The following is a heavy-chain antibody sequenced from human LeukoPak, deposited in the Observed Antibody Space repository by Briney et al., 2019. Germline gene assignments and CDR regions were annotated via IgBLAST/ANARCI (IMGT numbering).Heavy chain of an antibody. Sequence: ASVKVSCKTSGYTFSTYGLSWVRQAPGQGLEWMGWISGNSGKTHYAQKFQDRVTLTTDTSSTTAFMERRSLRSDDTAMYYCARNAGSYFEFAPWGQGTLVTVSS. CDR1: GYTFSTYG. J-gene: IGHJ5*02. V-gene: IGHV1-18*01. CDR3: ARNAGSYFEFAP. D-gene: IGHD1-26*01. CDR2: ISGNSGKT.